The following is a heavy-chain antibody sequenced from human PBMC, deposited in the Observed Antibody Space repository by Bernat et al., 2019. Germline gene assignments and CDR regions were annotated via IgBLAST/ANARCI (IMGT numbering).Heavy chain of an antibody. CDR2: ISAYNGNT. CDR1: GYTFTSYD. D-gene: IGHD6-13*01. V-gene: IGHV1-18*01. CDR3: ARDFNIWSSWYAVSFDY. Sequence: QVQLVQSGAEVKKPGASVKVSCKASGYTFTSYDINWVRQATGQGLEWMGWISAYNGNTNYAQKLQGRVTMTTDTSTSTAYMELRSLRSDDTAVYYCARDFNIWSSWYAVSFDYWGQGTLVTVSS. J-gene: IGHJ4*02.